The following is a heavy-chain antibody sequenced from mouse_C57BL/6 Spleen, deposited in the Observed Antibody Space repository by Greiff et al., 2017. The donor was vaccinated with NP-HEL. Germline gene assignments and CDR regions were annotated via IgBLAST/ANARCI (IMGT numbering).Heavy chain of an antibody. CDR2: IYPGNSDT. D-gene: IGHD4-1*01. CDR1: GYTFTSYW. J-gene: IGHJ3*01. CDR3: VRERSGAWFVY. Sequence: EVQLQQSGTVLARPGASVKMSCKTSGYTFTSYWMHWVKQRPGQGLEWIGAIYPGNSDTSYNQKFKGKAKLTAVTSASTAYMELSSLTNEDSAVYYCVRERSGAWFVYWGQGTLCTVSA. V-gene: IGHV1-5*01.